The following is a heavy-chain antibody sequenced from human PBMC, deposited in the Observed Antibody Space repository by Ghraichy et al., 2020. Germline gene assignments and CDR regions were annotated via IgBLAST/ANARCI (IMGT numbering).Heavy chain of an antibody. V-gene: IGHV2-26*02. Sequence: SGPTLVKPTETLTLTCTVSGFSLSNARMGVSWIRQPPGKALEWLAHIFSNDEESYSTSLKSRLTISKDTSKSQVVLTMTNMDPVDTATYYCARTLDSSGWLGDYYYGMDVWGQGTTVTVSS. CDR1: GFSLSNARMG. J-gene: IGHJ6*02. CDR2: IFSNDEE. D-gene: IGHD6-19*01. CDR3: ARTLDSSGWLGDYYYGMDV.